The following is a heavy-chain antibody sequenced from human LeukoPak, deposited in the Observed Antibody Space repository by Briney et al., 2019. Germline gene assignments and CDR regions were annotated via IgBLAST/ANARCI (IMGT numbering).Heavy chain of an antibody. V-gene: IGHV1-2*02. D-gene: IGHD3-3*01. CDR3: ASITIFGVVITGDRYFDL. CDR1: GYTFTGYY. Sequence: ASVKVSCKASGYTFTGYYMHWVRQAPGQGLEWMGWINPNSGGTNYAQKFQGRVTMTRDTSISTAYMDLSRLRSDDTAVYYCASITIFGVVITGDRYFDLWGRGTLVTVSS. CDR2: INPNSGGT. J-gene: IGHJ2*01.